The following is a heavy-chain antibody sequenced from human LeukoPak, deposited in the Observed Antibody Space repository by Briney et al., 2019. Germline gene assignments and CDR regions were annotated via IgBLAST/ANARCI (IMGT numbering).Heavy chain of an antibody. Sequence: PGGSLRLSCAASGFTFSSYGMHWVRQAPGKGLEWVAVIWYDGSNKYYADSVKGRFTISRDNSKNTLYLQMNSLRAEDTAVYYCARGRGDQGTAGFDPWGQGNLVTVSS. D-gene: IGHD1/OR15-1a*01. V-gene: IGHV3-33*01. CDR3: ARGRGDQGTAGFDP. CDR2: IWYDGSNK. CDR1: GFTFSSYG. J-gene: IGHJ5*02.